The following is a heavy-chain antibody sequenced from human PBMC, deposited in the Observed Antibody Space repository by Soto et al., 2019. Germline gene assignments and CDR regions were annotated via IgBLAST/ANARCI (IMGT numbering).Heavy chain of an antibody. D-gene: IGHD3-10*01. Sequence: ASVKLSCKASGCTFSSYAISWVRQAPGKGLEWMGGFDPEDGEAIYAQKFQGRVTMTEDTSTDTAYMELSSLRSEDTAVYYCATDSFSKVELLWFGEEYGMDVWGQGTTVTVSS. V-gene: IGHV1-24*01. J-gene: IGHJ6*02. CDR2: FDPEDGEA. CDR3: ATDSFSKVELLWFGEEYGMDV. CDR1: GCTFSSYA.